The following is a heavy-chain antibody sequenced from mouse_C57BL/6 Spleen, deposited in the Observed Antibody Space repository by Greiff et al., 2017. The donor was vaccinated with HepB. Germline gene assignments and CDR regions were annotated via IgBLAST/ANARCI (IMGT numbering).Heavy chain of an antibody. CDR3: ARVWNDSTRY. CDR2: IYPYNGVS. J-gene: IGHJ2*01. CDR1: GYSFTGYY. Sequence: DVKLQESGPELVKPGASVKISCKASGYSFTGYYMHWVKQSHGTILDWIGYIYPYNGVSSYNQKFKGKATLTVDKSSSTSYMELRSLTSEDSAVYYVARVWNDSTRYWGQVTTLTVAS. V-gene: IGHV1-31*01. D-gene: IGHD2-10*02.